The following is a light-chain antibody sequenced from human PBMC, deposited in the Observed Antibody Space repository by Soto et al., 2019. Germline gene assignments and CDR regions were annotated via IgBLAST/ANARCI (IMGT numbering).Light chain of an antibody. V-gene: IGKV3-15*01. CDR2: GAS. CDR3: HQYNNWPRT. CDR1: QSVSSN. Sequence: EIVMTQSPATLSVYPGERATLSCRASQSVSSNLAWYQQKPGQAPRLLIYGASTRVTGIPARFSGRGSGTEFTLTISSLQSEDFAVYHCHQYNNWPRTFGQGTKVDIK. J-gene: IGKJ1*01.